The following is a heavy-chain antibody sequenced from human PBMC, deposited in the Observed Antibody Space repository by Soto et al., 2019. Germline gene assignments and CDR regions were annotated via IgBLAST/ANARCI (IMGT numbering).Heavy chain of an antibody. D-gene: IGHD4-4*01. CDR3: ARSRDGYSFYFYYGMDV. J-gene: IGHJ6*02. Sequence: ASVKVSCKASGYTFTSYAMHWVRQAPGQRLEWMGWINAGNGNTKYSQKFQGRVTITRDTSASTAYMELSSLRSEDTAVYYCARSRDGYSFYFYYGMDVWGQGTTVTVSS. V-gene: IGHV1-3*01. CDR2: INAGNGNT. CDR1: GYTFTSYA.